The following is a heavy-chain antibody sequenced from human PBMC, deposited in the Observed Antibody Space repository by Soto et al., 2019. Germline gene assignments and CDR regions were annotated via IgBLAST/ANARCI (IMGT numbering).Heavy chain of an antibody. CDR1: GFTFSSYG. Sequence: PGGSLRLSCAASGFTFSSYGMHWVRQAPGKGLEWVAVISYDGSNKYYADSVKGRFTISRDNSKNTLYLQMNSLRAEDTAVYYCARERRGGSNAFDIWGQGTMVTVS. CDR3: ARERRGGSNAFDI. D-gene: IGHD3-10*01. V-gene: IGHV3-30*03. J-gene: IGHJ3*02. CDR2: ISYDGSNK.